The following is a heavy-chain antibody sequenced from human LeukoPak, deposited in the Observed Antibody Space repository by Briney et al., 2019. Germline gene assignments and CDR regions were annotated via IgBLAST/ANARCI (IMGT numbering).Heavy chain of an antibody. CDR2: IIPIFGTA. J-gene: IGHJ3*02. Sequence: SVKVSCKASGGTFSSYAISWVRQAPGQGLEWMGGIIPIFGTANYAQKFQGRVTITTDESTSTAYMELRSLRSDDTAVYYCARGFIVGATTDAFDIWGQRTMVTVSS. CDR3: ARGFIVGATTDAFDI. V-gene: IGHV1-69*05. D-gene: IGHD1-26*01. CDR1: GGTFSSYA.